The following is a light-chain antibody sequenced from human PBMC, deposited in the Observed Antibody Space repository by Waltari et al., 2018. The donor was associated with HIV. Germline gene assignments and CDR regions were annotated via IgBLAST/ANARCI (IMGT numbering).Light chain of an antibody. CDR1: QSVSNK. CDR3: QQYNNWLT. CDR2: DAS. Sequence: IVMTQSPATLSVSPGERATLSCSASQSVSNKLAWYQQKPGQAPRLLMYDASTRVTGIPARCSGSGSGTDFTLTISSLQSGDFAIYYCQQYNNWLTFGGGTKVEIK. V-gene: IGKV3-15*01. J-gene: IGKJ4*01.